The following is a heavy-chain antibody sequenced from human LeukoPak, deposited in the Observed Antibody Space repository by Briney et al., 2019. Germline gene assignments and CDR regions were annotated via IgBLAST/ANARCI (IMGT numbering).Heavy chain of an antibody. D-gene: IGHD3-10*01. Sequence: PGGSLRLSCAASGFTFSDYYMSWIRQAPGKGLEWVSAISGSGAGTYYADSVKGRFTISRDNSKNTLYLQMTSLRAEDTAVYYCAKGRGAGPGAFDNWGQGTMVTVSS. CDR3: AKGRGAGPGAFDN. J-gene: IGHJ3*02. CDR1: GFTFSDYY. V-gene: IGHV3-23*01. CDR2: ISGSGAGT.